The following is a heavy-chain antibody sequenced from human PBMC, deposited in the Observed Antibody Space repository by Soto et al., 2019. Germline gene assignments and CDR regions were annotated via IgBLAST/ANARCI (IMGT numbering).Heavy chain of an antibody. J-gene: IGHJ6*02. D-gene: IGHD3-10*01. V-gene: IGHV4-59*01. CDR3: ARDRGGSGALYYYGMDV. CDR2: IYDSGNT. CDR1: GGSIRGYY. Sequence: QVQLQGSGPGLVKPSETLSLTCTFSGGSIRGYYWTWLRQPPGKGLEWIGNIYDSGNTNYNPSFKRRVIMSIYVPKAQFSLTLSPVTAADTAVYFCARDRGGSGALYYYGMDVWGQGTTVTVSS.